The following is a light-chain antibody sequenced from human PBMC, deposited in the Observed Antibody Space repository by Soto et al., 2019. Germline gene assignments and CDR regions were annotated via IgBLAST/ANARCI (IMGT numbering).Light chain of an antibody. CDR3: QQYNNWPPWT. Sequence: DIVMTQSPATLSVSPGERATLSCRASQSVSSNLAWYQQKPGQAPRLLMYGTSTRATGIPVRFSGSGSGTAFTLTISSLQSEDFAVYYCQQYNNWPPWTFGQGTKLEIK. CDR2: GTS. CDR1: QSVSSN. V-gene: IGKV3D-15*01. J-gene: IGKJ1*01.